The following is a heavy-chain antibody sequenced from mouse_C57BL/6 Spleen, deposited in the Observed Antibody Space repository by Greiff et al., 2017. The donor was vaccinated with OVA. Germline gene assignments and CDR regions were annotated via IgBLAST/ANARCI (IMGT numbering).Heavy chain of an antibody. CDR1: GFTFSDYG. D-gene: IGHD1-2*01. CDR3: ATLGLFDY. CDR2: ISSGSSTI. V-gene: IGHV5-17*01. Sequence: EVMLVESGGGLVKPGGSLKLSCAASGFTFSDYGMHWVRQAPEKGLEWVAYISSGSSTIYYADTVKGRFTISRDNAKNTLFLQMTSLRSEDTAMYYCATLGLFDYWGQGTTLTVSS. J-gene: IGHJ2*01.